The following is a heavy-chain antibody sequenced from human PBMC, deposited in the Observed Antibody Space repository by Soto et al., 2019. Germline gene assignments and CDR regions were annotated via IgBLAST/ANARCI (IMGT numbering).Heavy chain of an antibody. CDR3: ARDFIAARIVEAFDI. CDR2: INPSGGST. D-gene: IGHD6-6*01. J-gene: IGHJ3*02. CDR1: GCTFTSYY. Sequence: GASVKVSCKASGCTFTSYYMHWVRQAPGQGLEWMGIINPSGGSTSYAQKFQGRVTMTRDTSTSTVYMELSSLRSEDTAVYYCARDFIAARIVEAFDIWGQGTMVTVSS. V-gene: IGHV1-46*01.